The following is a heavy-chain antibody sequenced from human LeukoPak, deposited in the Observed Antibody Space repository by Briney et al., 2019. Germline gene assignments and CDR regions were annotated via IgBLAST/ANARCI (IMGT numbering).Heavy chain of an antibody. V-gene: IGHV3-21*01. J-gene: IGHJ5*02. CDR3: ARIPHSRRPQEA. CDR2: ISSSSSYI. Sequence: TGGSLRLSCAASGFPFGTYSMNWVRQAPGKGLEWVSSISSSSSYIYYADSVKGRFTISRDNAKNSLYLQMNSLRAEDTAVYYCARIPHSRRPQEAWGQGTLVTVSS. D-gene: IGHD1-1*01. CDR1: GFPFGTYS.